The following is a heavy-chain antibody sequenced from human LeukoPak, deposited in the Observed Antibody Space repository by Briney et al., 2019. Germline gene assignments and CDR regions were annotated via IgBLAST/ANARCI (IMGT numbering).Heavy chain of an antibody. Sequence: PSETLSLTCAVSGGSISSGGYSWSWIRQPPGKGLEWSGYIYHSGSTYYNPSLKSRVTISVDTSKNQFSLKLSSVTAADTAVYYCARGKDYYDSSGYSIDAFDIWGQGTMVTVSS. CDR2: IYHSGST. CDR1: GGSISSGGYS. CDR3: ARGKDYYDSSGYSIDAFDI. V-gene: IGHV4-30-2*01. J-gene: IGHJ3*02. D-gene: IGHD3-22*01.